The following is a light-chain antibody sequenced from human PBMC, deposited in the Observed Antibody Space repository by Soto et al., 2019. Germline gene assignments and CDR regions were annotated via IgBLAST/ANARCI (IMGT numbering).Light chain of an antibody. J-gene: IGKJ3*01. CDR1: QDIRNY. CDR3: QRYHSALLT. Sequence: DIKRTQSPSSLSASVGDRVTMTCRASQDIRNYVAWYQQKPGEVPKLLIYAASTLQSGVPARFSGGGFGTDFTLTISSLRPEDVATYYCQRYHSALLTFGPGTKVDLK. V-gene: IGKV1-27*01. CDR2: AAS.